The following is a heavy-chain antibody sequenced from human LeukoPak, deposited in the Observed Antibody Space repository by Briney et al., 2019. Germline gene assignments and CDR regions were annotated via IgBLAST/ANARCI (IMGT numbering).Heavy chain of an antibody. J-gene: IGHJ6*02. CDR1: GFTFSSYE. D-gene: IGHD2-15*01. CDR2: ISSSGSTI. CDR3: ARLGYCSGGSCTAYQYYVMDV. V-gene: IGHV3-48*03. Sequence: GGSLRLSCAASGFTFSSYEMNWVRQAPGKALEWVSYISSSGSTIYYADSVKGRFTISRDNAKNSLYLQMGSLRAEDTAVYYCARLGYCSGGSCTAYQYYVMDVWGQGTMVTVSS.